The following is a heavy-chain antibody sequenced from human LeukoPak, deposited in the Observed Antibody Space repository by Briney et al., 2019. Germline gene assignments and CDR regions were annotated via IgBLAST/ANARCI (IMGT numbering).Heavy chain of an antibody. J-gene: IGHJ3*02. V-gene: IGHV3-23*01. CDR3: AKDLWTTVVIEEDDAFDI. CDR1: GFTFSSYA. Sequence: GGSLRLSCAASGFTFSSYAMSWVRQAPGKGLEWVSAISGSGGSTYYADSVKGRFTISRDNSKNTLYLQMNSLRAEDTAVYYCAKDLWTTVVIEEDDAFDIWGQGTMVTVSS. CDR2: ISGSGGST. D-gene: IGHD4-23*01.